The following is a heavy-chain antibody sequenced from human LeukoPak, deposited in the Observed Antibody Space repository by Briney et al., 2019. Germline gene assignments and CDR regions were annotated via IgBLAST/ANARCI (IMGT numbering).Heavy chain of an antibody. J-gene: IGHJ4*02. CDR2: IRQDGSDK. D-gene: IGHD6-6*01. V-gene: IGHV3-7*01. CDR3: TTDSGGGRPFDY. Sequence: GGSLRLSCAASGFSFSGYWMSWVRQAPGKGLEWVANIRQDGSDKYHVDSVKGRFTISRDNAKNSLFLQMNSLRAEDTAVYFCTTDSGGGRPFDYWGQGTLVTVSS. CDR1: GFSFSGYW.